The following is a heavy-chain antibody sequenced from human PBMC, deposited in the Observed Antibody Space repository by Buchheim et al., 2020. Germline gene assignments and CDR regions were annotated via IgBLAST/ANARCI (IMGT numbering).Heavy chain of an antibody. J-gene: IGHJ6*02. V-gene: IGHV4-4*02. D-gene: IGHD2-8*02. CDR1: GGSISSSNW. Sequence: QVQLQESGPGLVKPSGTLSLTCAVSGGSISSSNWWSWVRQPPGKGLGWIGEIYHSVSTNYNPSLKSLVTISEDKSKNQFSPKLSSVTAADTAVYYCASTDTYYYYYGMDVWGQGTT. CDR2: IYHSVST. CDR3: ASTDTYYYYYGMDV.